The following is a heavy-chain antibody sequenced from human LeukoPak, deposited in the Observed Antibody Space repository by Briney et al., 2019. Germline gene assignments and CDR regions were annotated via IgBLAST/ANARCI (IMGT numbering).Heavy chain of an antibody. D-gene: IGHD6-19*01. J-gene: IGHJ4*02. Sequence: ASVKVSCKASRYTFTGYYMHWVRQAPGQGLEWMGRINPNSGGTNYAQKFQGRVTMTRDTPISTAYMELSRLRSDDTAVYYCARGTSGWYGFDYWGQGTLVTVSS. CDR1: RYTFTGYY. V-gene: IGHV1-2*06. CDR2: INPNSGGT. CDR3: ARGTSGWYGFDY.